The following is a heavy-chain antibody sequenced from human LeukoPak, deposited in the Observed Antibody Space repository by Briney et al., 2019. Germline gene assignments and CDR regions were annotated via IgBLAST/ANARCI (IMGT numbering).Heavy chain of an antibody. Sequence: GRSLRLSCVASGFTSGSYGMHWVRQAPGKGLEWVAVTSHDGNNKYYADSVKGRFTISRDNSKSTLYLEVHSLRAEDTAVYYCAREGFTHYYYFPMDVWGQGTTVTVSS. CDR2: TSHDGNNK. J-gene: IGHJ6*02. V-gene: IGHV3-30*03. CDR1: GFTSGSYG. CDR3: AREGFTHYYYFPMDV.